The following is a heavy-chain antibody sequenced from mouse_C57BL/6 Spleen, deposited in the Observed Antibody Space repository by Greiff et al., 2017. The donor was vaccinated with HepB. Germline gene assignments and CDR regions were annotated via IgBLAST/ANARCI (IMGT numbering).Heavy chain of an antibody. CDR1: GFTFTDYY. J-gene: IGHJ4*01. CDR2: IRNKANGYTT. Sequence: EVQRVESGGGLVQPGGSLSLSCAASGFTFTDYYMSWVRQPPGKALEWLGFIRNKANGYTTEYSASVQGRFTISRDNSQSILYLQRNALRAEDSATYYCARFALVYDSSYDAMDHWGQGTPATVSS. V-gene: IGHV7-3*01. D-gene: IGHD1-1*01. CDR3: ARFALVYDSSYDAMDH.